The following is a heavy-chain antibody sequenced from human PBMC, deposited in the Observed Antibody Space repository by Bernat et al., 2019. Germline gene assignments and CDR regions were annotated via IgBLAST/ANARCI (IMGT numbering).Heavy chain of an antibody. CDR1: GYSITSGYY. CDR2: IYHSGTN. J-gene: IGHJ6*03. V-gene: IGHV4-38-2*01. CDR3: ARQDNGNWYSDFYMDV. Sequence: VQLQESGPGLVKPSETLSLTCAVSGYSITSGYYWGWIRQPPGRGLEWIGSIYHSGTNHYNVSLQSRASISVATSKNQFFLILRSVSAADTAVYYCARQDNGNWYSDFYMDVWGKGTTVTVSS. D-gene: IGHD2-21*02.